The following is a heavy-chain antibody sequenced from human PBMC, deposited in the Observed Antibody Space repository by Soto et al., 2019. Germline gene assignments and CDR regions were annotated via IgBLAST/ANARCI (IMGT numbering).Heavy chain of an antibody. CDR2: IYYSETS. J-gene: IGHJ4*02. D-gene: IGHD1-26*01. CDR1: GYSISSSNW. V-gene: IGHV4-28*01. Sequence: QVQLQESGPGLVKPSDTLSLTCAVSGYSISSSNWWGWIRQPPGKGLEWIAYIYYSETSYYNPSLKSRVTMSVDTSKNQFSLKLTSVTAVDTAVYYCARREIQGPIDYWGQGTLVTVSS. CDR3: ARREIQGPIDY.